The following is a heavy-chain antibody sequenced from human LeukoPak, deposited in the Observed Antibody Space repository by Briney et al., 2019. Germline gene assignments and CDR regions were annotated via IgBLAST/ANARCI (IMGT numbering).Heavy chain of an antibody. D-gene: IGHD3-22*01. CDR3: ARDDSHGYHFFDS. J-gene: IGHJ4*02. Sequence: PGGSLRLSCAASGFTFSSYSMNWIRQTPGKGLDWVSSISGSGEFIYYVDSVRGRFTISRDNGKNSLYLQMNSLRPEDTAVYYCARDDSHGYHFFDSWGQGTLVTVSS. CDR2: ISGSGEFI. CDR1: GFTFSSYS. V-gene: IGHV3-21*01.